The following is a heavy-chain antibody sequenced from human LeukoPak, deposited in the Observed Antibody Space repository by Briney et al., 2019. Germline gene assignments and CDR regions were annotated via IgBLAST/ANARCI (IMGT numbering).Heavy chain of an antibody. Sequence: PGGSLRLSCAASGFTFSSYSMNWVRQAPGKGLEWVSSISSSSSYIYYADSVKGRFTISRDNSKNTLYLQMNSLRAEDTAVYYCARDFSGSYPDAFDIWGQGTMVTVSS. D-gene: IGHD1-26*01. CDR2: ISSSSSYI. J-gene: IGHJ3*02. CDR3: ARDFSGSYPDAFDI. V-gene: IGHV3-21*04. CDR1: GFTFSSYS.